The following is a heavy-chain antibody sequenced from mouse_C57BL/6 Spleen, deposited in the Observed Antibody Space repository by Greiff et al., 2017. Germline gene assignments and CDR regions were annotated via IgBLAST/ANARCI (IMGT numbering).Heavy chain of an antibody. J-gene: IGHJ4*01. CDR3: AREGDYLYAMDY. CDR1: GFTFSSYT. Sequence: EVQRVESGGGLVKPGGSLKLSCAASGFTFSSYTMSWVHQTPEQRLEWVATISGGGGNTYYPDSVKGRFTFSRDNAKNTLYLQMSSLRSEDTAVYYCAREGDYLYAMDYWGQGTSVTVSS. CDR2: ISGGGGNT. D-gene: IGHD2-4*01. V-gene: IGHV5-9*04.